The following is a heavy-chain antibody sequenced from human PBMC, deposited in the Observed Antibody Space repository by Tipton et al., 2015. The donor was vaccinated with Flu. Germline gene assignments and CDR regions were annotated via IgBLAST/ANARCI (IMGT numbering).Heavy chain of an antibody. CDR3: ARARPTNRMAVDYFDY. D-gene: IGHD2-8*01. CDR2: IYHSGST. Sequence: TLSLTCAVSGGSISSGGYSWNWIRQPPGKGLEWIGYIYHSGSTYYNPSLKSRVTISVDRSKNQFSLKLSSVTAADTAVYYCARARPTNRMAVDYFDYWGQGTLVTVSS. V-gene: IGHV4-30-2*01. CDR1: GGSISSGGYS. J-gene: IGHJ4*02.